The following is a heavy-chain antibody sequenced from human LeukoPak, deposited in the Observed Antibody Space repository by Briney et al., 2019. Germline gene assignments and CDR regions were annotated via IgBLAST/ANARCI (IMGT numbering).Heavy chain of an antibody. Sequence: GGSLRLSCAASGFTFNTYGMNWVRQAPGKGLEWVSGISGGGNSKYYSYSFKGRFTISIHISKSTVFLQLNSLRVEDTALYYCAPYCPGAICYLFVYWGHGTLVTVSS. J-gene: IGHJ4*01. V-gene: IGHV3-23*01. D-gene: IGHD2-15*01. CDR1: GFTFNTYG. CDR3: APYCPGAICYLFVY. CDR2: ISGGGNSK.